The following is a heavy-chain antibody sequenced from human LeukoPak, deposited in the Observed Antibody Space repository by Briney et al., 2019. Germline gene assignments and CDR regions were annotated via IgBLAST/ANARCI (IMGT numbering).Heavy chain of an antibody. CDR3: ARDAYYSGSGIYSK. D-gene: IGHD3-10*01. CDR1: GFTFSNYW. V-gene: IGHV3-7*01. CDR2: IKQDGSQK. J-gene: IGHJ4*02. Sequence: PGGSLRLSCAASGFTFSNYWVTWIRQAAGKGLEWVANIKQDGSQKFYVDSVKGRFTISRDNAKNSLYLQMNSLRAEDTAVYYCARDAYYSGSGIYSKWGQGTLFTVSS.